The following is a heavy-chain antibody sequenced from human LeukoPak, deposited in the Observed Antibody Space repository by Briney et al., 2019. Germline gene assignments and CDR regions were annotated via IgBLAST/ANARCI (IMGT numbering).Heavy chain of an antibody. Sequence: GGSLRLSCATSGFTVSSNYMSWVRQAPGKGLEWVSIIYSGGNTYYADSVKGRFTVSRDNSKNTLSLQMNSLRAEDTAVYYCARGQSGTPHYYYGMDVWGQGTTVTVSS. CDR2: IYSGGNT. CDR1: GFTVSSNY. CDR3: ARGQSGTPHYYYGMDV. D-gene: IGHD3-10*01. V-gene: IGHV3-53*01. J-gene: IGHJ6*02.